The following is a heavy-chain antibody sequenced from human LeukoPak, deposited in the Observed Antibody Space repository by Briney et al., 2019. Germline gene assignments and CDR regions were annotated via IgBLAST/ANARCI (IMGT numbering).Heavy chain of an antibody. Sequence: ASVKLSCNGSGYTFTCYYMHLVREAHGQGLARMGWINPNTGGTNYAQKFQGRVTMTRDTSISTAYMELSRLRSDDSAVYYCARDLDGYNYDYWGQGTLVTVSS. CDR1: GYTFTCYY. CDR3: ARDLDGYNYDY. D-gene: IGHD5-24*01. CDR2: INPNTGGT. V-gene: IGHV1-2*02. J-gene: IGHJ4*02.